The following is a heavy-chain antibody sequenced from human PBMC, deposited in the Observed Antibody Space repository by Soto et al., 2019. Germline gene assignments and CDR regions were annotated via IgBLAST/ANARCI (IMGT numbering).Heavy chain of an antibody. Sequence: GESLKISCKGSGYSFTSYWIGWVRQMPGKGLEWMGIIYPGDSDTRYSPSFQGQVTISADKSISTAYLQWSSLKASDTAMYYCAGQGYYDFWSGYSPIDYWGQGTLVTVSS. D-gene: IGHD3-3*01. CDR2: IYPGDSDT. V-gene: IGHV5-51*01. CDR3: AGQGYYDFWSGYSPIDY. CDR1: GYSFTSYW. J-gene: IGHJ4*02.